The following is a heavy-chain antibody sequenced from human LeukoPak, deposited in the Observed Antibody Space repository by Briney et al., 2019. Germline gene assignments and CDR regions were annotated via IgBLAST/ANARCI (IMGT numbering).Heavy chain of an antibody. CDR2: INPNSGGT. CDR1: GYTFTGYY. CDR3: ARDYRVYYDFWSGYPSPYYYYMDV. Sequence: ASVKVSCKASGYTFTGYYMHWVRQAPGQGLEWMGWINPNSGGTNYAQKFQGRVTMTRDTSINTAYMELSRLRSDDTAVYYCARDYRVYYDFWSGYPSPYYYYMDVWGKGTTVTVSS. V-gene: IGHV1-2*02. J-gene: IGHJ6*03. D-gene: IGHD3-3*01.